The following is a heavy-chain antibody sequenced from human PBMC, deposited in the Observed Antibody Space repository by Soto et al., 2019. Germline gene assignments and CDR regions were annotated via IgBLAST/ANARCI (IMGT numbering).Heavy chain of an antibody. CDR2: ISYDGSNK. V-gene: IGHV3-30-3*01. J-gene: IGHJ5*02. D-gene: IGHD6-6*01. CDR1: GFTFSSYA. CDR3: ARDGAALDP. Sequence: QVQLVESGGGVVQPGRSLRLSCAASGFTFSSYAMHWVRQAPGKGLEWVAVISYDGSNKYYADSVKGRFTISRDNSKNTLYLQMNSLRAEDTAVYYCARDGAALDPWGQGTLVTVSS.